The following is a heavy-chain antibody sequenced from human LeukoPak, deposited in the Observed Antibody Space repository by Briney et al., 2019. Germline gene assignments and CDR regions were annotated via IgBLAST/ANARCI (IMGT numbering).Heavy chain of an antibody. CDR3: ASYPETKSGPAFDI. CDR2: INHSGSS. CDR1: GGSFSGYY. Sequence: SETLSLTCAVYGGSFSGYYWSWIRQPPGKGLEWIGEINHSGSSNYNPSLKSRVTISVDTSKNQFSLKLNSVTAADTAVYFCASYPETKSGPAFDIWGQGTMVTVSS. V-gene: IGHV4-34*01. J-gene: IGHJ3*02. D-gene: IGHD2-8*01.